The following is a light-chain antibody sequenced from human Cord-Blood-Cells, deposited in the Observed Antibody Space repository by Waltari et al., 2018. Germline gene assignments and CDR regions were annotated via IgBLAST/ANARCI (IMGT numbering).Light chain of an antibody. V-gene: IGLV2-23*01. CDR1: SSDVGSYNL. CDR3: CSYAGSSTPVV. J-gene: IGLJ2*01. Sequence: QSALTQPASVSGSPGQSITIPCTGTSSDVGSYNLVSWYQPQPGKAPKLMIYEGSKRPSGVSNRFSGSKSGNTASLTISGLQAEDEADYYCCSYAGSSTPVVFGGGTKLTVL. CDR2: EGS.